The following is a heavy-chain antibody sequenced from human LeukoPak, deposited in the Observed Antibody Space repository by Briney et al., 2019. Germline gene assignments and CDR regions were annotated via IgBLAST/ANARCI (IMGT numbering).Heavy chain of an antibody. D-gene: IGHD2-21*01. CDR1: GGSISSSSYY. Sequence: PSETLSLTCTVSGGSISSSSYYWGWIRQPPGKGLEWIGSIYYSGSTYYNPSLKSRVTISVDTSKNQFSLKLSSVTAADTAVYYWARQIAPWAPSDPWGQETLVTVSS. V-gene: IGHV4-39*01. CDR2: IYYSGST. J-gene: IGHJ5*02. CDR3: ARQIAPWAPSDP.